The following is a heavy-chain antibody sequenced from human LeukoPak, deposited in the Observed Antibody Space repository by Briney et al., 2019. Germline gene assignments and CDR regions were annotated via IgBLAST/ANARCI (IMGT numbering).Heavy chain of an antibody. CDR3: ARPYYDFWSGYLNWFDP. V-gene: IGHV5-51*01. CDR1: GYSFTSYW. J-gene: IGHJ5*02. D-gene: IGHD3-3*01. CDR2: IYPGDSDT. Sequence: GESLKISCKGSGYSFTSYWIGWVRQMPGKGLEWMGIIYPGDSDTRYGPSFQGQVTISADKSISTAYLQWSSLKASDTAMYYCARPYYDFWSGYLNWFDPWGQGTLVTVSS.